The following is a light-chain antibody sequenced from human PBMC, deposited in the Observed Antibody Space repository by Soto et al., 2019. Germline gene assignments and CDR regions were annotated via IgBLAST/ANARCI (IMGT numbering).Light chain of an antibody. CDR3: QEFYSSPPWT. J-gene: IGKJ1*01. CDR2: WAS. CDR1: QSVLFSPNNKNY. Sequence: DIVMTQSPDSLAVSLGERATINCKSSQSVLFSPNNKNYLAWYQQKPGQPPKLLIYWASTRESGVPDRFSGSGSGKEFPLTIQGLQAENLGVYYRQEFYSSPPWTVGPGNKVEIK. V-gene: IGKV4-1*01.